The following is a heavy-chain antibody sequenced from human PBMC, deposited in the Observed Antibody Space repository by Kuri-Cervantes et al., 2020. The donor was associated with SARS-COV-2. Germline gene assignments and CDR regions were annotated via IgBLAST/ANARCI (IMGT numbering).Heavy chain of an antibody. J-gene: IGHJ3*02. V-gene: IGHV4-61*02. D-gene: IGHD2-21*01. CDR1: GGSISSSSYY. CDR2: IYTSGST. Sequence: SETLSLTCTVSGGSISSSSYYWSWIRQPAGKGLEWIGRIYTSGSTNYNPSLKSRVTISVDTSKNQFSLKLSSVTAADTAVYYCARIVGNDAFDIWGQGTMVTVSS. CDR3: ARIVGNDAFDI.